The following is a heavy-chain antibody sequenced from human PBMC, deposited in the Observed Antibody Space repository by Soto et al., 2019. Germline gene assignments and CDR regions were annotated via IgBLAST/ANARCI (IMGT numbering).Heavy chain of an antibody. CDR2: IWYDGSNK. J-gene: IGHJ6*02. CDR1: GFTFSSYG. Sequence: QVQLVESGGGVVQPGRSLRLSCAASGFTFSSYGMHWVRQAPGKGLEWVAVIWYDGSNKYYADSVKGRFTISRDNSKNTLYLQMNSLRAEDTAVYYCAREDGGNSYYYYGMDVWGQGTAVTVSS. D-gene: IGHD2-21*02. V-gene: IGHV3-33*01. CDR3: AREDGGNSYYYYGMDV.